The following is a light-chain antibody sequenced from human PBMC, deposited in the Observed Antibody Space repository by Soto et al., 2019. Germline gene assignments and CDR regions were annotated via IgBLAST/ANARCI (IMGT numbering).Light chain of an antibody. V-gene: IGKV3-20*01. CDR3: QQYGSSPSYT. CDR1: QSVSSSY. CDR2: VAS. J-gene: IGKJ2*01. Sequence: EIVLTQSPGTLSLSPGERATLSCRASQSVSSSYLAWYQQKPGQAPRLLIYVASSRATGIPDSFSGSGSGTDFTLTISRLEPEDFAVYDCQQYGSSPSYTFGQGTKLEIK.